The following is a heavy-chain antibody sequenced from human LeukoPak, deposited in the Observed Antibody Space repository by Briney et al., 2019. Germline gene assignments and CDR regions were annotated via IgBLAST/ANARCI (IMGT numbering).Heavy chain of an antibody. D-gene: IGHD3-10*01. CDR2: INHSGST. V-gene: IGHV4-34*01. J-gene: IGHJ4*02. Sequence: SETLSLTCAVYGGSFSGYYWSWIRQPPGKGLEWIGEINHSGSTNYNPSLKSRVTISMDTSKNQFSLKLTSVTAADTAVYHCARDTVGGFGEIFVGDWGQGTLVTVSS. CDR1: GGSFSGYY. CDR3: ARDTVGGFGEIFVGD.